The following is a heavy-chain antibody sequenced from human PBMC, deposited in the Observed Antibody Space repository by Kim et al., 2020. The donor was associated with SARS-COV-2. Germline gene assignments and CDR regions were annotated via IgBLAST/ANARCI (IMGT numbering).Heavy chain of an antibody. CDR3: ARVRGYDYVWGSYRN. CDR2: ISSNGGST. D-gene: IGHD3-16*02. J-gene: IGHJ1*01. V-gene: IGHV3-64*01. Sequence: GGSLRLSCAASGFTFSSYAMHWVRQAPGKGLEYVSAISSNGGSTYYANSVKGRFTISRDNSKNTLYLQMGSLRAEDMAVYYCARVRGYDYVWGSYRNWG. CDR1: GFTFSSYA.